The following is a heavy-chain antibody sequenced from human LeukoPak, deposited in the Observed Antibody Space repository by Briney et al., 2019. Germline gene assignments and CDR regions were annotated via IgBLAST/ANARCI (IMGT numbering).Heavy chain of an antibody. D-gene: IGHD2-15*01. CDR2: INPNSGAT. CDR1: GYTFTGYF. CDR3: AKSSAFDY. Sequence: GASVKVSCKASGYTFTGYFMHWVRQAPGQGLEWMGWINPNSGATYYAQKFQGRTTMTWDTSISTAYMGVSRLTSDDTAVYYCAKSSAFDYWGQGTLVTVSS. V-gene: IGHV1-2*02. J-gene: IGHJ4*02.